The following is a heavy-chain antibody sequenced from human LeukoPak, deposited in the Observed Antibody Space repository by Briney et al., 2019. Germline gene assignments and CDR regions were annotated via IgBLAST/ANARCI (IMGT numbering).Heavy chain of an antibody. D-gene: IGHD5-18*01. Sequence: GGSLRLSCAASGFTFSSYWMSWVRQAPGKGLEWVAYINQEGSEKYYVDSVKGRFTISRNNAKNSLYLQMNSLRAEDTAVYYCARAGGYSYGYFDYWGQGTLVTVSS. CDR1: GFTFSSYW. CDR3: ARAGGYSYGYFDY. CDR2: INQEGSEK. V-gene: IGHV3-7*03. J-gene: IGHJ4*02.